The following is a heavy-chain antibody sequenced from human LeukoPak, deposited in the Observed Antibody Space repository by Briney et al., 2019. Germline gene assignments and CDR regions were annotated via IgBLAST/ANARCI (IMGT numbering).Heavy chain of an antibody. CDR2: ISDGSTYI. CDR3: ARDTFENIAQHYALAHDS. CDR1: GFTFSSHS. J-gene: IGHJ4*02. D-gene: IGHD2/OR15-2a*01. Sequence: GGSLRLSCEASGFTFSSHSMNCVRQAPGKELEGVSSISDGSTYIHYADSVKGRVTISRDDAKKSLFLHMDTLRAEDAAVYYSARDTFENIAQHYALAHDSWGPGTLVTASP. V-gene: IGHV3-21*01.